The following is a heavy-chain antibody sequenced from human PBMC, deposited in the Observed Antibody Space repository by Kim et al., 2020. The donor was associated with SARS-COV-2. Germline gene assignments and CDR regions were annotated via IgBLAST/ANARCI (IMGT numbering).Heavy chain of an antibody. J-gene: IGHJ4*02. CDR3: ARDVTMVRGVMVDY. D-gene: IGHD3-10*01. V-gene: IGHV3-33*01. Sequence: ADSGKGRFTISRANSKTTPYLQMNRLRAEDTAVYYCARDVTMVRGVMVDYWGQGTLVTVSS.